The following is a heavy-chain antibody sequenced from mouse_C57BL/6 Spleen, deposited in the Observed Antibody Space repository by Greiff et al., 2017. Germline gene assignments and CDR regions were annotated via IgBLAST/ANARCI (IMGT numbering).Heavy chain of an antibody. Sequence: QVQLQQPGAELVKPGASVKLSCKASGYTFTSYWMHWVKQRPGRGLEWIGRIDPNSGGTKYNEKFKSKATLTVDKPSSTAYMQLSSLTSEDSAVYYCARVPPPDYYGSSYYFDDWGQGTTLTVSS. J-gene: IGHJ2*01. D-gene: IGHD1-1*01. CDR1: GYTFTSYW. V-gene: IGHV1-72*01. CDR3: ARVPPPDYYGSSYYFDD. CDR2: IDPNSGGT.